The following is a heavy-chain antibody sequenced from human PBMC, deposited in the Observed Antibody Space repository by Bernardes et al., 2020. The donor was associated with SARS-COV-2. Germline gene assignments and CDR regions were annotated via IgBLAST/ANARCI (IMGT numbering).Heavy chain of an antibody. V-gene: IGHV1-8*01. CDR2: MNPNSGNT. CDR1: GYTFTSYD. Sequence: ASVKVSCKASGYTFTSYDINWVRQATGQGLEWMGWMNPNSGNTGYAQKFQGRVTMTRNTSISTAFMELSSLRSEDTAVYYCARWLPTLSYYYGMDVWGQGTTVTVSS. D-gene: IGHD6-19*01. J-gene: IGHJ6*02. CDR3: ARWLPTLSYYYGMDV.